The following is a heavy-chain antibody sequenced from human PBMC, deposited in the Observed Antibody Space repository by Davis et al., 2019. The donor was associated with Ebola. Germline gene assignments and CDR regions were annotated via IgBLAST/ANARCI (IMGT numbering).Heavy chain of an antibody. CDR1: GFTFSNFH. J-gene: IGHJ4*01. D-gene: IGHD5-12*01. V-gene: IGHV3-74*01. CDR2: IDPDGTGT. Sequence: GESLMISCTASGFTFSNFHIHWVRQTPGKGLVWVARIDPDGTGTNYADSVKGRFTISRDNAKNTLSLQMNSLRVEDTAVYYCVRDSGYYSHDYWGHGTLVTVSS. CDR3: VRDSGYYSHDY.